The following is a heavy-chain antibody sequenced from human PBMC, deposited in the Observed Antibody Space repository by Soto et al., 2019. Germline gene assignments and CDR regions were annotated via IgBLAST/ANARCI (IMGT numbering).Heavy chain of an antibody. V-gene: IGHV1-69*02. CDR3: AASYGSGYRAFDY. D-gene: IGHD3-10*01. J-gene: IGHJ4*02. CDR2: INPIVSMS. CDR1: GDTFSFYT. Sequence: QVQLVQSGTEVKKPGSSVKVSCKASGDTFSFYTINWVRQAPVLGLEWVGRINPIVSMSNYAQKFQGRVSMTADKSTSTDYMELRSLRSDDTAMYFCAASYGSGYRAFDYWGQGALVIVSS.